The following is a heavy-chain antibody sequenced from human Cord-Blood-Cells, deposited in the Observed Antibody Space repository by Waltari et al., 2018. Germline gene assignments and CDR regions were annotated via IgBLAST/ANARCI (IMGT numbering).Heavy chain of an antibody. CDR1: GFTFSSYE. Sequence: EVQLVESGGGLVQPGGSLRLSCAASGFTFSSYEMNWVRQAPGKGREWVSYISSSGSTIYYADSVKGRFTISRDNAKNSLYLQMNSLRAEDTAVYYCARDTERHYYYGMDVWGQGTTVTVSS. CDR2: ISSSGSTI. J-gene: IGHJ6*02. CDR3: ARDTERHYYYGMDV. V-gene: IGHV3-48*03. D-gene: IGHD2-8*02.